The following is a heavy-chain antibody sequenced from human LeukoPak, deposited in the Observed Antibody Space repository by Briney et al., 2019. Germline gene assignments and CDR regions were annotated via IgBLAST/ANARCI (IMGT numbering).Heavy chain of an antibody. CDR1: GFTFNSS. Sequence: GGSLRLSCAVSGFTFNSSMTWVRPAPGKGPEWVAKMHEDGGEKHYVDSVKGRFTISRDNAKNSLYLQMNSLRAEDTAVYYCATGGALGGYFPYWDHGTLVTVSS. V-gene: IGHV3-7*01. CDR2: MHEDGGEK. D-gene: IGHD5-18*01. J-gene: IGHJ4*01. CDR3: ATGGALGGYFPY.